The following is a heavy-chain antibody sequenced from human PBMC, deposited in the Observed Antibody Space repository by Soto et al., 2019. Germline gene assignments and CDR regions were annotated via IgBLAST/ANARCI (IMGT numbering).Heavy chain of an antibody. D-gene: IGHD3-3*01. CDR2: MYYSGST. CDR1: GGSISSYY. V-gene: IGHV4-59*01. Sequence: QVQLQESGPGLVKPSETLSLTCTVSGGSISSYYWSWIRQPPGKGLEWIGYMYYSGSTNYNPSLKSRITISIDTSRNQFSLKLSSVTAADTAVYYCARGTFGVVKDWGQGTLVTVSS. J-gene: IGHJ4*02. CDR3: ARGTFGVVKD.